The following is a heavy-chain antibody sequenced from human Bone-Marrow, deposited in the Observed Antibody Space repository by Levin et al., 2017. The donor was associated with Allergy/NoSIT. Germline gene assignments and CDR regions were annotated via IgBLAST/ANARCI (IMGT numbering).Heavy chain of an antibody. V-gene: IGHV4-59*02. CDR3: ARYRGVSASGLDV. J-gene: IGHJ6*02. Sequence: PSETLSLTCIVSGGSVSSEYWTWIRQPPGKRMEWIGYIYYSGSATYNPSFGSRVTMSVDTSGTQFSLRLTSVTAADTAVYYCARYRGVSASGLDVWGQGTAVTVSS. D-gene: IGHD5/OR15-5a*01. CDR1: GGSVSSEY. CDR2: IYYSGSA.